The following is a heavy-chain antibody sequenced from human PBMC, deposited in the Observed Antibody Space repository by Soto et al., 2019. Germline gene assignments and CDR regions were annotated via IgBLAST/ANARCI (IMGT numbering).Heavy chain of an antibody. CDR3: ARLANEYSTSAYNWFDP. Sequence: GEALAISCKGSGYSFTSSWSGWERQMPGKGLEWMGIIYPGDSDTRYSPSFQGQVTISADKSISTAYLQWSSLKASDTAMYYCARLANEYSTSAYNWFDPWGQGTLVTVSS. CDR2: IYPGDSDT. V-gene: IGHV5-51*01. D-gene: IGHD6-6*01. CDR1: GYSFTSSW. J-gene: IGHJ5*02.